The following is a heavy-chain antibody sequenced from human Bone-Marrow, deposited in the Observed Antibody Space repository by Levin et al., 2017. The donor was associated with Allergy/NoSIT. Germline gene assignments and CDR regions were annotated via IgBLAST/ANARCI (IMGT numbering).Heavy chain of an antibody. V-gene: IGHV1-69*04. D-gene: IGHD3-10*02. CDR2: IIPIYDLT. J-gene: IGHJ4*02. CDR1: GGTFSNYA. Sequence: WASVKVSCKASGGTFSNYAISWVRQAPGQGLEWMGRIIPIYDLTNYAQMFQDRVTITADKSTTTVYMEMSSLRSDDTAVYYCAIVVDVPGLDSWGQGTLVTVSS. CDR3: AIVVDVPGLDS.